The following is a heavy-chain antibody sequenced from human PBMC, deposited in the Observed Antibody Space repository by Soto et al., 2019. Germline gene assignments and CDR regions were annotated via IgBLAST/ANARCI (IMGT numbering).Heavy chain of an antibody. D-gene: IGHD2-15*01. CDR2: ISSSSSYI. V-gene: IGHV3-21*01. J-gene: IGHJ4*02. Sequence: PGGSLRLSCAASGFTFSSYSMNWVRQAPGKGLEWVSSISSSSSYIYYADSVKGRFTISRDNAKNSLYLQMNSLRAEDTAVYYCARVPSYCSGGSCYIDYWGQGTLVTVSS. CDR3: ARVPSYCSGGSCYIDY. CDR1: GFTFSSYS.